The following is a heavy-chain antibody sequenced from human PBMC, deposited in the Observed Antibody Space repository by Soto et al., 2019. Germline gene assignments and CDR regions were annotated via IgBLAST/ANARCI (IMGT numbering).Heavy chain of an antibody. CDR3: AGEPKGGAYDMDV. V-gene: IGHV3-33*01. J-gene: IGHJ6*02. D-gene: IGHD3-16*01. Sequence: GGSLRLSCAASRLTFSIYDMHWVRQAPGKALEWVALIWSDGSRQFYGDSVKGRFTISRDNSKSTLYLQMNSLRVEGTAVYYCAGEPKGGAYDMDVWGQGTTVTVSS. CDR2: IWSDGSRQ. CDR1: RLTFSIYD.